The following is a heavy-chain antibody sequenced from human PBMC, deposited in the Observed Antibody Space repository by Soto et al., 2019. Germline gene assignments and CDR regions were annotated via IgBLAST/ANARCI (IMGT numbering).Heavy chain of an antibody. Sequence: GESLKISCKGSGYSFTSYWIGWVRQMPGKGLEWMGIIYPGDSDTRYSPSFQGQVTISADKSISTAYLQWSSLKASDTAMYYCARVKHQLFYGMDVWGQGTTVTVSS. J-gene: IGHJ6*02. CDR1: GYSFTSYW. D-gene: IGHD6-13*01. CDR3: ARVKHQLFYGMDV. CDR2: IYPGDSDT. V-gene: IGHV5-51*01.